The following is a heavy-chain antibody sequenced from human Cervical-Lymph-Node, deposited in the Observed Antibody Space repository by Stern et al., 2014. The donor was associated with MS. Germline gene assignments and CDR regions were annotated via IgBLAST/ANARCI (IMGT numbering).Heavy chain of an antibody. J-gene: IGHJ4*02. CDR3: AKNPMGIAVAGLFDY. Sequence: QVQLVESGGGVVQPGRSLRLSCEASGFTFDSYGVHWVRQPPGKGLEWVAVISYDGSNRYYADSVKGRFTISRDSSKNTVHLQMNSLRADDTALYYCAKNPMGIAVAGLFDYWGQGILVTVSS. CDR1: GFTFDSYG. CDR2: ISYDGSNR. V-gene: IGHV3-30*18. D-gene: IGHD6-19*01.